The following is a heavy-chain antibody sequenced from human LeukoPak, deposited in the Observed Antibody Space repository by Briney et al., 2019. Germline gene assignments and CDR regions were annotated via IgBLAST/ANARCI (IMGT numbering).Heavy chain of an antibody. V-gene: IGHV3-23*01. Sequence: GGSLRLSCVASGFTFSSYAMSWVRQAPGKGLEWVSVISGSGGSTYYADSVKGRFTISRDKSKNTLYLQMNSLRAEDTAVYYCAKDLNYYYYGMDVWGKGTTVTVPS. CDR3: AKDLNYYYYGMDV. CDR1: GFTFSSYA. J-gene: IGHJ6*04. CDR2: ISGSGGST.